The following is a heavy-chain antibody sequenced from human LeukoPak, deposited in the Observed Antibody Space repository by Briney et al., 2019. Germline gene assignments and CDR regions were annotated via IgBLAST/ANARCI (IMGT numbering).Heavy chain of an antibody. Sequence: PSETLSLTCTVSGGSISSYYWSWIRQPPGKGLEWIGYIYYSGSTNYNPSLKSRVTISVDTSKNQFSLKLSSVTAADTAVYYRARGRGQLGKERRGLFYYFDYWGQGTLVTVSS. CDR3: ARGRGQLGKERRGLFYYFDY. CDR2: IYYSGST. CDR1: GGSISSYY. D-gene: IGHD7-27*01. V-gene: IGHV4-59*01. J-gene: IGHJ4*02.